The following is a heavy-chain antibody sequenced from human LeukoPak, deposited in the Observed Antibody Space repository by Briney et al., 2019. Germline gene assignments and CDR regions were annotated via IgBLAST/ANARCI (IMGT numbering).Heavy chain of an antibody. CDR1: GGSISSSSYY. CDR2: IYYSGST. V-gene: IGHV4-39*07. D-gene: IGHD4-11*01. J-gene: IGHJ2*01. Sequence: SETLSLTCTVSGGSISSSSYYWGWIRQPPGKGLEWIGSIYYSGSTYYNPSLKSRVTISVDTSKNQFSLKLSSVTAADTAVYYCARGRDYSMDFDLWGRGTLVTVSS. CDR3: ARGRDYSMDFDL.